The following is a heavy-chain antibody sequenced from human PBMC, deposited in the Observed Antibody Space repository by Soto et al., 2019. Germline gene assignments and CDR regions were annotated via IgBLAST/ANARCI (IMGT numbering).Heavy chain of an antibody. CDR1: GYTFTSYA. CDR3: ARVDSSGWYRWFDP. J-gene: IGHJ5*02. V-gene: IGHV1-3*01. Sequence: ASVKVSCKASGYTFTSYAMHWVRQAPGQRLEWMGWINAGNGNTKYSQKFQGRVTITRDTSASTAYMELSSLRSEDTAVYYCARVDSSGWYRWFDPWGHGTRVTVSS. CDR2: INAGNGNT. D-gene: IGHD6-19*01.